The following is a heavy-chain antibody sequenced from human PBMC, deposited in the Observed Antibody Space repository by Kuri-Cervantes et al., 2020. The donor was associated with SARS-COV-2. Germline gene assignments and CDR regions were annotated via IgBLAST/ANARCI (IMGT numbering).Heavy chain of an antibody. D-gene: IGHD4-23*01. CDR3: ARDLGGSNYGGGDY. J-gene: IGHJ4*02. CDR1: GYSISSGCY. V-gene: IGHV4-61*01. Sequence: SQTLSLTCAVSGYSISSGCYWGWIRQPPGKGLEWIGYIYYSGSTNYNPSLKSRVTISVDKSKNQFSLKLRSVTAADTAVYYCARDLGGSNYGGGDYWGQGTLVTVSS. CDR2: IYYSGST.